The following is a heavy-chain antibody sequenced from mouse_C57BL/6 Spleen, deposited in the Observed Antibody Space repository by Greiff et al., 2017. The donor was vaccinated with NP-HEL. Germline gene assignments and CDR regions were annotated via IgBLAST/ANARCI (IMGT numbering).Heavy chain of an antibody. J-gene: IGHJ3*01. CDR3: VRSYYSNPFAY. V-gene: IGHV1-80*01. CDR1: GYAFSSYW. Sequence: VQLQQSGAELVKPGASVKISCKASGYAFSSYWMNWVKQRPGKGLEWIGQIYPGDGDTNYNGKFKGKATLTADKSSSTAYMQLSSLTSEDSAVYFCVRSYYSNPFAYWGQGTLVTVSA. CDR2: IYPGDGDT. D-gene: IGHD2-5*01.